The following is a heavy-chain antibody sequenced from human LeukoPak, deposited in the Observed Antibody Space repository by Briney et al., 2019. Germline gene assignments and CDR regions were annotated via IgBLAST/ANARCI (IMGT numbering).Heavy chain of an antibody. CDR1: GGSFSGYY. D-gene: IGHD2-15*01. J-gene: IGHJ4*02. CDR3: ARIGYCSGGSCYDY. V-gene: IGHV4-34*01. CDR2: INHSGST. Sequence: SETLSLTCAVYGGSFSGYYWSWIRQPPGKGLEWIGEINHSGSTNYNPSLKSRVTMSVDTSKNQFSLKLSSVTAADTAVYYCARIGYCSGGSCYDYWGQGTLVTVSS.